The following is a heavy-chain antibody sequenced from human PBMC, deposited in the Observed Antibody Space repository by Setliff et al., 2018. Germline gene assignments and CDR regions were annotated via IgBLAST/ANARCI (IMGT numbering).Heavy chain of an antibody. CDR3: ARAPQYSNFWYPLSWFDP. V-gene: IGHV4-34*01. CDR1: GGSFSGYH. J-gene: IGHJ5*02. D-gene: IGHD3-3*01. CDR2: ISHSGDP. Sequence: SETLSLTCAVYGGSFSGYHWSWIRQPPGKGLEWIGEISHSGDPNYNPSLKSRVTISLDTSKNQFSLKLTSVTAADTAVYYCARAPQYSNFWYPLSWFDPWGQGTLVTVSS.